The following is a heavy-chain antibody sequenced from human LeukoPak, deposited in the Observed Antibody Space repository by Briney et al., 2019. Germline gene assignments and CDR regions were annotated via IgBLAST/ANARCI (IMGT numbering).Heavy chain of an antibody. J-gene: IGHJ4*02. V-gene: IGHV1-2*02. D-gene: IGHD2/OR15-2a*01. CDR1: GYTFTGYY. CDR2: INPNSGGT. Sequence: ASVKVSCMASGYTFTGYYMHWVRQAPGQGLEWMGWINPNSGGTNYAQKFQGRVTMTRDTSLSTAYMELSRLRSDDTAVYYCARSGNRRSIFDYWGQGTLVTVSS. CDR3: ARSGNRRSIFDY.